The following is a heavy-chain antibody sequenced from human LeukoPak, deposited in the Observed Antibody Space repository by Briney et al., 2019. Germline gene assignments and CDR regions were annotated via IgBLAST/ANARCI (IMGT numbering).Heavy chain of an antibody. J-gene: IGHJ4*02. CDR2: IWYDGSNK. CDR1: GFTFSSYG. D-gene: IGHD3-22*01. Sequence: GGSLRLSCAASGFTFSSYGMHWVRQAPGKGLEWVAVIWYDGSNKYYADSVKGRFTISRDNSKNTLYLQMNSLRAEDTAVYYCARDRSRYYDSSGYYYLGVPDYWGQGTLVTVSS. V-gene: IGHV3-30*19. CDR3: ARDRSRYYDSSGYYYLGVPDY.